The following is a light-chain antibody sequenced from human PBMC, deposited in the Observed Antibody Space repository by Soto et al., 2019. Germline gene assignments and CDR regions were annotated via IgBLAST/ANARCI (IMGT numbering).Light chain of an antibody. CDR2: GAS. CDR1: QSVTSSY. CDR3: QQYGRSPLT. V-gene: IGKV3-20*01. J-gene: IGKJ1*01. Sequence: EIVLTQSPGTLSLSPGERATLSCRASQSVTSSYLAWYQQRPGQAPRLLIYGASGRATGIPDRFSGSGSGTDFTLTISRLEPEDFAVYYCQQYGRSPLTFGKGTKVEIK.